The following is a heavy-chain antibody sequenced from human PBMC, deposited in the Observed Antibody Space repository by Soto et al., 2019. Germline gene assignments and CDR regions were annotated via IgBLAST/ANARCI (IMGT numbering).Heavy chain of an antibody. Sequence: QPGGSLRLSCAASGFTFSSYGMHWVRQAPGKGLEWVAVISYDGSNKYYADSVKGRFTISRDNSKNTLYLQMNSLRAEDTAVYYCAKVLGPGVVLPYYYYGMDVWGQGTTVTVSS. CDR2: ISYDGSNK. V-gene: IGHV3-30*18. CDR1: GFTFSSYG. CDR3: AKVLGPGVVLPYYYYGMDV. D-gene: IGHD3-3*01. J-gene: IGHJ6*02.